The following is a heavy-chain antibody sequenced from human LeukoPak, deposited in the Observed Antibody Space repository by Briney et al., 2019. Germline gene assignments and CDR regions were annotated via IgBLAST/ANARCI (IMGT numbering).Heavy chain of an antibody. CDR1: GFTFSSYA. CDR2: ISGSGGST. CDR3: TKVAVVGDAFDI. Sequence: GGSLRLSCAASGFTFSSYAMSWVRQAPGKGLEWVSAISGSGGSTYYADSVKGRFTISSDNSKSTLYLQMNSLRAEDTAVYYCTKVAVVGDAFDIWGQGTMVTVSS. V-gene: IGHV3-23*01. D-gene: IGHD6-19*01. J-gene: IGHJ3*02.